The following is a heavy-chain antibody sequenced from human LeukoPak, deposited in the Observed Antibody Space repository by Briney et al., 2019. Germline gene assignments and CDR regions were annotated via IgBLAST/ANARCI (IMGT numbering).Heavy chain of an antibody. CDR1: GFTFSSYG. J-gene: IGHJ4*02. V-gene: IGHV3-30*03. CDR2: ISYDGSNK. Sequence: GRSLRLSCAASGFTFSSYGMHWVRQAPGKGLEWVAVISYDGSNKYYADSVKGRFTISRDNSKNTLYLQMNSLRAEDTAVYYCARVAYCGGDCYIGIDYWGQGTLVTVSS. CDR3: ARVAYCGGDCYIGIDY. D-gene: IGHD2-21*01.